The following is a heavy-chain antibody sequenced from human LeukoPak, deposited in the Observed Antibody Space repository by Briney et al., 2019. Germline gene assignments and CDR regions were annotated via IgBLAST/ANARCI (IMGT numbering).Heavy chain of an antibody. CDR3: ARTRVYWVIGWFDP. CDR2: INHSGST. V-gene: IGHV4-34*01. J-gene: IGHJ5*02. Sequence: SKTLSLTCAVYGGSFSGYYWSWIRQPPGKGLEWIGEINHSGSTNYNPSLKSRVTISVDTSKNQFSLKLSSVTAADTAVYYCARTRVYWVIGWFDPWGQGTLVTVSS. D-gene: IGHD1-26*01. CDR1: GGSFSGYY.